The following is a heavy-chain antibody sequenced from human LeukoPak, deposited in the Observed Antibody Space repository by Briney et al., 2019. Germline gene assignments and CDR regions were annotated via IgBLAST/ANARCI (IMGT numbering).Heavy chain of an antibody. CDR3: ARGSYDYVWGSYRSPFDY. CDR1: GGSFSGHY. Sequence: SETLSLTCAVYGGSFSGHYWSWIRQSPGKGLEWIGEINHSGSTNYNPSLKSRVTISVDTSKNQFSLKLSSVTAADTAVYYCARGSYDYVWGSYRSPFDYWGQGTLVTVSS. V-gene: IGHV4-34*01. CDR2: INHSGST. D-gene: IGHD3-16*02. J-gene: IGHJ4*02.